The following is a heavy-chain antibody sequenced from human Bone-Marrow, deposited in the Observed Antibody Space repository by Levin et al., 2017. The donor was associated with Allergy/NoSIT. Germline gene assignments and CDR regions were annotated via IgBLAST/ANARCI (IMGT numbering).Heavy chain of an antibody. CDR1: GDSVSSNTAA. Sequence: SETLSLTCAISGDSVSSNTAAWNWIRQSPSRGLEWLGRAYYRSKWYNDYAVSVKSRITINPDTSRNQVSLQLNSVTPEDTAVYYCTRQYSSGWVYYYGLDVWGQGTTVTVSS. J-gene: IGHJ6*02. CDR2: AYYRSKWYN. D-gene: IGHD6-19*01. CDR3: TRQYSSGWVYYYGLDV. V-gene: IGHV6-1*01.